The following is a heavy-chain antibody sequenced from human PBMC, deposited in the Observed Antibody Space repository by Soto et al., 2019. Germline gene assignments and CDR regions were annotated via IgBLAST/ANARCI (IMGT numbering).Heavy chain of an antibody. CDR3: AKDGRSSPLDY. J-gene: IGHJ4*02. CDR1: GFTFSSYG. Sequence: QVQLVESGGGVVQPGRSLRLSCAASGFTFSSYGMHWVRQGPGKGLEWVAVISYDGSNKYYADSLKGRFTISRDNSKNTLYLQMNSLRAEDTAVYYCAKDGRSSPLDYWGQGTLVTVSS. D-gene: IGHD6-13*01. CDR2: ISYDGSNK. V-gene: IGHV3-30*18.